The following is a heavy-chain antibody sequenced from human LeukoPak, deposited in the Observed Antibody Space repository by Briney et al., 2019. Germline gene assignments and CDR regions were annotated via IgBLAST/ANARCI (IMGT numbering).Heavy chain of an antibody. CDR1: GFIFINYG. J-gene: IGHJ4*02. V-gene: IGHV3-30*02. D-gene: IGHD2-15*01. CDR2: IRFDRTIT. CDR3: AKVVVAPPTYFDY. Sequence: GGSLRLSCAASGFIFINYGMHWVRQAPGKGLEWVAFIRFDRTITDYADSVKGRFTVSRDNPESTLFLQMNSLTVDDTAVYYCAKVVVAPPTYFDYWGQGTLVTVSS.